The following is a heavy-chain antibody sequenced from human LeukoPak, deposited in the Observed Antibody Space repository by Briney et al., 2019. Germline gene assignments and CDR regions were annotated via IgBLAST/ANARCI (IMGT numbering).Heavy chain of an antibody. CDR2: IIPIFGTA. J-gene: IGHJ4*02. CDR1: GGTFSSYD. V-gene: IGHV1-69*13. D-gene: IGHD3-10*01. CDR3: ASTRGEDDY. Sequence: GASVKVSCKASGGTFSSYDIRCLRQAPGRGLEWMGGIIPIFGTANYAQKFQGRVTITADESTSTAYMELSSLRSEDTAVYYCASTRGEDDYWGQGTLVTVSS.